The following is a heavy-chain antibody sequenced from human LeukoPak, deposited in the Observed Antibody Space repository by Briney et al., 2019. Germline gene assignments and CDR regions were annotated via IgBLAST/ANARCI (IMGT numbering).Heavy chain of an antibody. Sequence: SQTLSLTCTVSGGSISSGDYYWSRIRQPPGKGLEWIGYIYYSGSTYYNPSLKSRVTISVDTSKNQSSLKLSSVTAADTAVYYCARDVPVAPAAIRRRLFDYWGQGTLVTVSS. CDR1: GGSISSGDYY. CDR2: IYYSGST. J-gene: IGHJ4*02. V-gene: IGHV4-30-4*08. D-gene: IGHD2-2*02. CDR3: ARDVPVAPAAIRRRLFDY.